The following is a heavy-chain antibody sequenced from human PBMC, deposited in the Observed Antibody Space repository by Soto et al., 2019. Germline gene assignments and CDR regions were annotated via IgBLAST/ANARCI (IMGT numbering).Heavy chain of an antibody. D-gene: IGHD2-21*02. V-gene: IGHV1-46*03. CDR3: ARGGHIVVVTANLDY. CDR1: GYTFTSYY. J-gene: IGHJ4*02. Sequence: QVQLVQSGAEVKKPGASVKVSCKASGYTFTSYYMHWVRQAPGQELEWMGIINPSGGSTSYAQKFQGRVTMTRDTSTSTVYMELSSLRSEDTAVYYCARGGHIVVVTANLDYWGQGTLVTVSS. CDR2: INPSGGST.